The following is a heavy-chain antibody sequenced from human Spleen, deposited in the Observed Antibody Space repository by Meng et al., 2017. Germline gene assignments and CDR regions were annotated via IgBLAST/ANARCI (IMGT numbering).Heavy chain of an antibody. CDR2: IHLGGRP. CDR3: VRIFDS. V-gene: IGHV4-34*01. J-gene: IGHJ4*02. CDR1: GGSFSDYY. Sequence: VPLTQWGAGLLTPSETLSLTCVVSGGSFSDYYWSWIRQPPGKGLEWIGEIHLGGRPNYSPSLKSRVTISVDKSNNELSLKLTSVTAADTAVYFCVRIFDSRAQGTLVTVSS.